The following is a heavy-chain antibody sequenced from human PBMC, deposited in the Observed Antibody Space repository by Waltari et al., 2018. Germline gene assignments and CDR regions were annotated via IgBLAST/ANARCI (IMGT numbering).Heavy chain of an antibody. CDR3: ASSVVVTNACDI. J-gene: IGHJ3*02. D-gene: IGHD3-22*01. CDR2: INPNSGGT. V-gene: IGHV1-2*06. Sequence: QVQLVQSGAEVKTPGDSVKVSCTASGYTFTAHHIQRLRQAPGQGLEWMGRINPNSGGTNYAQKFQGRVTMTRDTSISTAYMELSRLRSDDTAVYYCASSVVVTNACDIWGQGTMVTVSS. CDR1: GYTFTAHH.